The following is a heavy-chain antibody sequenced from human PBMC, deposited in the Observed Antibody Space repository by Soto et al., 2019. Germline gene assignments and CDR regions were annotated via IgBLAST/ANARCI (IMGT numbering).Heavy chain of an antibody. Sequence: QVELQESGPRLVKSSGTLSLTCEVSSGSISTGNWWSWVRQPPGKGLEWIGEIYYTGATNYNPSLKSRVTMTIDKSKDQVSLILTSATAADTAVYYCARVFSSGSGWMYYVDFWGQGILVSVSS. J-gene: IGHJ4*02. D-gene: IGHD6-25*01. CDR2: IYYTGAT. CDR1: SGSISTGNW. CDR3: ARVFSSGSGWMYYVDF. V-gene: IGHV4-4*02.